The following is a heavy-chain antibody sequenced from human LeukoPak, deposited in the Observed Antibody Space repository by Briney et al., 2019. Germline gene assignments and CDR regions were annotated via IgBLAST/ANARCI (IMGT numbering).Heavy chain of an antibody. CDR3: ASSVVVVAAKFRAADGMDV. CDR1: GGSFSGYY. V-gene: IGHV4-34*01. CDR2: INHSGST. J-gene: IGHJ6*02. D-gene: IGHD2-15*01. Sequence: SETLSLTCAVYGGSFSGYYWRWIRQPPGKGLEWIGEINHSGSTNYNPSLKSRVTISVDTSKNQFSLKLSSVTAADTAVYYCASSVVVVAAKFRAADGMDVWGQGTTVTVSS.